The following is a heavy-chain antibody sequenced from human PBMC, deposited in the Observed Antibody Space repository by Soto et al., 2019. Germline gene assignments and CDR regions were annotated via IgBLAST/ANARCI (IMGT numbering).Heavy chain of an antibody. Sequence: VASVKVSCKASGGTFSRDGINWVRQAPGQGLEWMGGIIPMFGSANYAQKFQGRVTITADESTSTAYMELSSLRSEDTAVYYCASRIGAPAMVTYFDYWGQGPLAPAPQ. V-gene: IGHV1-69*13. CDR3: ASRIGAPAMVTYFDY. J-gene: IGHJ4*02. CDR1: GGTFSRDG. D-gene: IGHD5-18*01. CDR2: IIPMFGSA.